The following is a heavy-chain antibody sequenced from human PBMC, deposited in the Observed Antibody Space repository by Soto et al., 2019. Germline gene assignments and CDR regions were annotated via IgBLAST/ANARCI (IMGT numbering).Heavy chain of an antibody. CDR2: ISKDGSEK. V-gene: IGHV3-30*18. D-gene: IGHD2-15*01. CDR3: AKVRVPTPFYQYYGLDV. Sequence: QVQLVESGGGVVQPGTSLKLSCAVSRVTFSDFGMHWVRQAPGKGLEWVGMISKDGSEKHYGDSVTGRFTISRDNSNNMLFLQVSSLRPNDTAVYYCAKVRVPTPFYQYYGLDVWGQGTTVTV. CDR1: RVTFSDFG. J-gene: IGHJ6*02.